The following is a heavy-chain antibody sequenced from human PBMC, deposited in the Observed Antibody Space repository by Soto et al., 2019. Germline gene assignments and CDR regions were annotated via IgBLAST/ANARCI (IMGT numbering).Heavy chain of an antibody. D-gene: IGHD2-21*01. CDR1: GFTFSGSA. CDR2: IRSKANSYAA. V-gene: IGHV3-73*01. Sequence: GGSLRLSCAASGFTFSGSAMHWVRQASGKGLEWVGRIRSKANSYAAANAASVTGRFTIARDDSKNTGYLQMNSLKTEDTAVYYCTRHAVGIGYYYMDVWGKGTTVTVSS. CDR3: TRHAVGIGYYYMDV. J-gene: IGHJ6*03.